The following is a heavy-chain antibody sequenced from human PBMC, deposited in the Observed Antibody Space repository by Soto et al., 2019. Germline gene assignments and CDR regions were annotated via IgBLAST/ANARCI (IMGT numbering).Heavy chain of an antibody. CDR2: TSAYNGNT. J-gene: IGHJ6*02. Sequence: ASVKVSCKASGYTFTSYGISWVRQAPGQGLEWMGWTSAYNGNTNYAQKLQGRVTMTTDTSTSTAYMELRSLRSDDTAVYYCARGIVVGIKLSYYYGMDVWGQGTTVTVSS. D-gene: IGHD3-22*01. CDR3: ARGIVVGIKLSYYYGMDV. V-gene: IGHV1-18*01. CDR1: GYTFTSYG.